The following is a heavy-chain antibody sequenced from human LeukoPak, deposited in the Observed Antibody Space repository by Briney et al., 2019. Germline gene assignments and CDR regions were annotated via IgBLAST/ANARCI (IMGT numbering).Heavy chain of an antibody. CDR2: IYYTGST. CDR1: GGSISSYY. Sequence: SETLSLTCTVSGGSISSYYWSWIRQPPGKGLEWIGSIYYTGSTNCSPSLKSRVTISVDTSKNQFSLKLSSVTAADTAVYYCARDIAPAGTIDYWGQGTLVTVSS. D-gene: IGHD6-13*01. CDR3: ARDIAPAGTIDY. J-gene: IGHJ4*02. V-gene: IGHV4-59*01.